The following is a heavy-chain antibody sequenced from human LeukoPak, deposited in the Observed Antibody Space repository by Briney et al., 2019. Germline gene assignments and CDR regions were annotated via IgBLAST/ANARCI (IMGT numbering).Heavy chain of an antibody. Sequence: GRSLRLSCAASGFAFRSNGMHWVRQAPGKGLEWVAFISYDGNTKYYGDSVRGRFTISRDNSKNTLYLQMSSLRPDDTTVYYCAKDLSTKWSLDYWGQGTLVTVSS. V-gene: IGHV3-30*18. CDR1: GFAFRSNG. D-gene: IGHD2-2*01. CDR2: ISYDGNTK. CDR3: AKDLSTKWSLDY. J-gene: IGHJ4*02.